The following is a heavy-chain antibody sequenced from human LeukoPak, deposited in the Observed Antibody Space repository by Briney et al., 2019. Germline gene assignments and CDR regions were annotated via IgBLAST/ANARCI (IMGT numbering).Heavy chain of an antibody. CDR1: GYSFISYW. Sequence: GESLKISCKGSGYSFISYWIGWVRQMRGKGLEWMGIIYPGDSDTRYSPSFQGQVTISADKSISTAYLQWSSLKASDTAIYYCARRYNDFSSWFDPWGQGTLVTVSS. D-gene: IGHD3/OR15-3a*01. J-gene: IGHJ5*02. CDR2: IYPGDSDT. CDR3: ARRYNDFSSWFDP. V-gene: IGHV5-51*01.